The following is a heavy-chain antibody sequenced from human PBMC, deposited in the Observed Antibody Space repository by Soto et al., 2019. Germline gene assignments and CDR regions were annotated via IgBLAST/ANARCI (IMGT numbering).Heavy chain of an antibody. J-gene: IGHJ3*02. D-gene: IGHD1-26*01. CDR3: SRSRSGTPNDAFDI. CDR1: GGSISSGGYY. V-gene: IGHV4-31*03. CDR2: IYYSGST. Sequence: PSETLSLTCTVSGGSISSGGYYWSWIRQHPGKGLEWIGYIYYSGSTYYNPSLKSRVTISVDTSKNQFSLKLSSVTAADTAVYYCSRSRSGTPNDAFDIWGQGTMVTVSS.